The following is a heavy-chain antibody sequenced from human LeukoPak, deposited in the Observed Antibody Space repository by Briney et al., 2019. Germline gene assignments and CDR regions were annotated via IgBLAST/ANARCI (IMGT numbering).Heavy chain of an antibody. CDR3: AKDEGGEVAINKD. Sequence: GGSLRLSCAASGFTFSSYAMSWVRQAPGKGLEWVSAISGSGGSTYYADSVKGRFTISRDNSKNALYLQMNSLRAEDTAVYYCAKDEGGEVAINKDWGQGTLVTVSS. CDR2: ISGSGGST. J-gene: IGHJ4*02. V-gene: IGHV3-23*01. CDR1: GFTFSSYA. D-gene: IGHD3-10*01.